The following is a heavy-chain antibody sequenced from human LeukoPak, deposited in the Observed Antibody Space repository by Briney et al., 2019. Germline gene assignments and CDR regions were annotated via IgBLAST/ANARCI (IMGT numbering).Heavy chain of an antibody. Sequence: SETLSLTCTVSGYSISSGYYWGWIRQPPGKGLEWIGEINHSGSTNYNPSLKSRVTISVDTSKNQFSLKLSSVTAADTAVYYCARGRKTAAGINLKSGYFDYWGQGTLVTVSS. D-gene: IGHD6-13*01. CDR2: INHSGST. V-gene: IGHV4-38-2*02. CDR3: ARGRKTAAGINLKSGYFDY. J-gene: IGHJ4*02. CDR1: GYSISSGYY.